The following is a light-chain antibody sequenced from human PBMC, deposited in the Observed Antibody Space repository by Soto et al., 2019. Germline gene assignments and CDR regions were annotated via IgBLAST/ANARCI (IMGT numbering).Light chain of an antibody. CDR3: QQRSSWPIT. CDR2: DAS. Sequence: EIVMTQSPATLSVSPGERATLSCRASQSFSTNLAWYQQKPGQAPRLLIYDASRRATGIPARFSGSGSGADFTLTISTLEPEDFAVYYCQQRSSWPITFGQGTRLENK. J-gene: IGKJ5*01. V-gene: IGKV3-11*01. CDR1: QSFSTN.